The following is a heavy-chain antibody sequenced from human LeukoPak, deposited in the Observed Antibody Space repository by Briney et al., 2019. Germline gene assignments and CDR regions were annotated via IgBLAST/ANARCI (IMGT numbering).Heavy chain of an antibody. V-gene: IGHV3-7*03. D-gene: IGHD2-2*01. CDR1: GFTLSAHW. Sequence: PGGSLRLSCAASGFTLSAHWMSWVRQAPGKGLEWVANIKEDGSEKYYVDSVKGRFTISRDIAKNSLYLQMNSLRAEDTAVYYCAKGVIVVVPAAPIDYWGQGTLVTVSS. CDR3: AKGVIVVVPAAPIDY. CDR2: IKEDGSEK. J-gene: IGHJ4*02.